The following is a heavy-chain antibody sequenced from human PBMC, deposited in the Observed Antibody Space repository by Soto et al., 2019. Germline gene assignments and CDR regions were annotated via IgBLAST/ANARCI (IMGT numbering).Heavy chain of an antibody. CDR3: ARRRAHRSDSYYGMDV. CDR2: INAGTGNT. J-gene: IGHJ6*02. CDR1: GYTFTSHA. Sequence: ASVKGSCKASGYTFTSHAMHWVRQAPGQRPEWLGWINAGTGNTRYSQKFEVRVTISMDTPANTSYMEMNSLTSEDTAVYYCARRRAHRSDSYYGMDVWGQGTKVSVSS. V-gene: IGHV1-3*01.